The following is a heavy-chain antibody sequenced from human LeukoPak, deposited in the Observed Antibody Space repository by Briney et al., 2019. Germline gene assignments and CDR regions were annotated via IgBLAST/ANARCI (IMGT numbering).Heavy chain of an antibody. J-gene: IGHJ4*02. D-gene: IGHD3-10*01. Sequence: GGALRLSCAASGFTVSSNYMRWVRQAPGKGLEWVSVIYSGGSTYYADSVKGRFTISRDNSKNMVYLQMNSLPAEDTAVYYCARDRGGLGSVFDYWGQGTLVTVSS. CDR2: IYSGGST. CDR1: GFTVSSNY. CDR3: ARDRGGLGSVFDY. V-gene: IGHV3-53*01.